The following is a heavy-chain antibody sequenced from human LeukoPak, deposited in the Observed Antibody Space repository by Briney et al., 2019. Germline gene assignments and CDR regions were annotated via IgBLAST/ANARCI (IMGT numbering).Heavy chain of an antibody. D-gene: IGHD6-6*01. V-gene: IGHV4-34*01. CDR2: IDHSGRT. CDR3: AGNIAARLDY. CDR1: GGSFSGYY. J-gene: IGHJ4*02. Sequence: SETLSLTCAVYGGSFSGYYWSWIRQPPGKGLEWIGEIDHSGRTNYNLSLKSRVTISVDTSKNQFSLKLSSVTAADTAVYYCAGNIAARLDYWGQGTLVTVSS.